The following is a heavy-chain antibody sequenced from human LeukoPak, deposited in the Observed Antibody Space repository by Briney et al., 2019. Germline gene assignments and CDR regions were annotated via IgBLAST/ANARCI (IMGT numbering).Heavy chain of an antibody. CDR2: IYYSGST. V-gene: IGHV4-59*01. D-gene: IGHD1-26*01. Sequence: SETLSLTCTVSGGSISSYYWSWIRQPPGKGLERIGYIYYSGSTNYNPSLKSRVTISVDTSKNQFSLKLSSVTAADTAVYYCARAWELLGNFDYRGQGTLVTVSS. CDR1: GGSISSYY. CDR3: ARAWELLGNFDY. J-gene: IGHJ4*02.